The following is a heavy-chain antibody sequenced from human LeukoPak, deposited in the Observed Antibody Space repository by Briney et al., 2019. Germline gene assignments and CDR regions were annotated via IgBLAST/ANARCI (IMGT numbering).Heavy chain of an antibody. J-gene: IGHJ4*02. D-gene: IGHD5-24*01. CDR3: AKNDGYNYWYFDY. CDR1: GFPFSSFA. V-gene: IGHV3-23*01. Sequence: GGSLRLSCAASGFPFSSFAMSWVRQAPGKGLEWVSSVNGPDGSTWYADSVKGRFTISRDSSKKTLFLQMNSLRAEDTAVYYCAKNDGYNYWYFDYWGQGTLVTVSS. CDR2: VNGPDGST.